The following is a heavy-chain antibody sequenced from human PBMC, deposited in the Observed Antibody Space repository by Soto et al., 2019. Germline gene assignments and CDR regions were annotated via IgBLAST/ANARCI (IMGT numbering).Heavy chain of an antibody. Sequence: KTSETLSLTCAVYGGSFSGYYWSWIRQPPGKGLEWIGEINHSGSTNYNPSLKSRVTISVDTSKNQFSLKLSSVTAADTAVYYCARATQGGPYFYWGQGTLVTVSS. V-gene: IGHV4-34*01. CDR1: GGSFSGYY. CDR2: INHSGST. J-gene: IGHJ4*02. D-gene: IGHD1-26*01. CDR3: ARATQGGPYFY.